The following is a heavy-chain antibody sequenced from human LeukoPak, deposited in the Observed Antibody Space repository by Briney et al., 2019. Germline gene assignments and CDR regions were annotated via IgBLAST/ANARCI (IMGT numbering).Heavy chain of an antibody. D-gene: IGHD3-16*02. CDR2: ISSNGGST. V-gene: IGHV3-64D*06. Sequence: GGSLRLSCSASRFTFSSYALHWVGQAPGKGLEYVSAISSNGGSTYYADSVKGRFTISRDNSKNTLYLQMSSLSAEDTAVYYCVKDGGNIMITFGGVIVTPSYFDYWGQGTLVTVSS. J-gene: IGHJ4*02. CDR3: VKDGGNIMITFGGVIVTPSYFDY. CDR1: RFTFSSYA.